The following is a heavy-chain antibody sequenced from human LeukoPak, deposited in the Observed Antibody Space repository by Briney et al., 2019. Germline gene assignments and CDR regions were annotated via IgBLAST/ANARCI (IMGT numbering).Heavy chain of an antibody. CDR2: IYYSGST. Sequence: PSETLSLTCTVSGGSLSSSSYYWGWIRQPPGKGLEWIGSIYYSGSTYYNPSLKSRVTISVDTSKNQFSLKLSSVTAADTAVYYCARLTGEDAFDIWGQGTMVTVSS. J-gene: IGHJ3*02. V-gene: IGHV4-39*01. D-gene: IGHD7-27*01. CDR3: ARLTGEDAFDI. CDR1: GGSLSSSSYY.